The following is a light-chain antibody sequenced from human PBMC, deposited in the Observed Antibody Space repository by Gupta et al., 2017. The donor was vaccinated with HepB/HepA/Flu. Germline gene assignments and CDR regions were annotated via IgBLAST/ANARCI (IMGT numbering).Light chain of an antibody. CDR1: QSVGSI. Sequence: ENLMTQSPATLSLSPGERATLSCRASQSVGSILAWYQQKPGQAPRLLIYRASNRASGVPARFSGSGSGTDFTLTISSLEPEDFAVYYCQQGYNWPTFGQGTLLEIK. CDR3: QQGYNWPT. CDR2: RAS. V-gene: IGKV3-11*01. J-gene: IGKJ5*01.